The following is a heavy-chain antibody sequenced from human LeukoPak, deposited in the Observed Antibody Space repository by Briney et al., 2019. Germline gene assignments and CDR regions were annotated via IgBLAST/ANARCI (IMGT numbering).Heavy chain of an antibody. D-gene: IGHD1-20*01. Sequence: SETLSLTCTVSGGSISNYYWNWIRQPPGKGLEWIGYIYYSGSTNYNPSLKSRVTISVDTSKDQFSLKLNSVTAADTAVYYCARDTYNWNVDTFDPWGQGTLVTVSS. V-gene: IGHV4-59*12. CDR3: ARDTYNWNVDTFDP. CDR2: IYYSGST. J-gene: IGHJ5*02. CDR1: GGSISNYY.